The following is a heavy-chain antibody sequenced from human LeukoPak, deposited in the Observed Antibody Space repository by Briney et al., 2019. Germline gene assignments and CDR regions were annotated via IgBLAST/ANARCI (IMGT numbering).Heavy chain of an antibody. Sequence: GGSLRLSCAASGFTFSSYGMSWVRQAPGKGLEWVGFIRSKAYGGTTQYAASVKDRFTISRDDSKSIAYLQMNSLITEDTGVYYCTRANDDSSGYYYSGYWGQGTLVPVSS. D-gene: IGHD3-22*01. CDR2: IRSKAYGGTT. V-gene: IGHV3-49*04. J-gene: IGHJ4*02. CDR3: TRANDDSSGYYYSGY. CDR1: GFTFSSYG.